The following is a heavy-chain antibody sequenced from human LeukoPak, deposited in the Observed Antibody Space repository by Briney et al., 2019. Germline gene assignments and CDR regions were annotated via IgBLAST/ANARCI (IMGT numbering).Heavy chain of an antibody. Sequence: PGGSLRLSCEASGFTFGSYEMTWVRQPPGKGLEWIGNIFYSGSTYYSPSLKSRVTISLDTSRNQFSLKLNSVTAADTAVYYCAKSNGYGLVDIWGQGTMVTVSS. J-gene: IGHJ3*02. CDR3: AKSNGYGLVDI. V-gene: IGHV4-59*12. CDR2: IFYSGST. CDR1: GFTFGSYE. D-gene: IGHD3-10*01.